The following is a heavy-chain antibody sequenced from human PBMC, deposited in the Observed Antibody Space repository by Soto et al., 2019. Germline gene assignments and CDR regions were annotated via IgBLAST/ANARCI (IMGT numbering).Heavy chain of an antibody. Sequence: PSETLSLTCTVSGGSISSYYWSWIRQPPGKGLEWIGYIYYSGSTNYNPSLKSRVTISVDTSKNQFSLKLSSVTAADTAVYYCARTSCSGGSCYKIHYWGQGTLVTVSS. CDR2: IYYSGST. D-gene: IGHD2-15*01. CDR1: GGSISSYY. CDR3: ARTSCSGGSCYKIHY. V-gene: IGHV4-59*12. J-gene: IGHJ4*02.